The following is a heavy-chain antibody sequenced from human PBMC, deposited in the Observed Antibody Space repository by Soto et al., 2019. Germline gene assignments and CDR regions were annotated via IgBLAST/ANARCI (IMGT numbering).Heavy chain of an antibody. CDR1: GGSISSYY. CDR2: IYYSGST. V-gene: IGHV4-59*01. Sequence: PSETLSLTCTVSGGSISSYYWSWIRQPPGKGLEWIGYIYYSGSTNYNPSLKSRVTISVDTSKNQFSLKLSSVTAADTAVYYCASTRYSSGWYRVYFDYWGQGTLVTSPQ. J-gene: IGHJ4*02. CDR3: ASTRYSSGWYRVYFDY. D-gene: IGHD6-19*01.